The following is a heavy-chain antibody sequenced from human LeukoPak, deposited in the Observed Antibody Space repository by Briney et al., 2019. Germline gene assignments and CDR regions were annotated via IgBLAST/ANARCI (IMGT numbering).Heavy chain of an antibody. CDR1: GGSIFINSYY. D-gene: IGHD3-10*01. Sequence: PSETLSLTCTVSGGSIFINSYYWGWVRQAPGKGLEWVSYISSSSSAMYYADSMKGRFTISRDNAKNSLYLQMNNLRDKDTAVYYCARGSGNSFDYWGQGALVTVSS. CDR2: ISSSSSAM. V-gene: IGHV3-48*02. J-gene: IGHJ4*02. CDR3: ARGSGNSFDY.